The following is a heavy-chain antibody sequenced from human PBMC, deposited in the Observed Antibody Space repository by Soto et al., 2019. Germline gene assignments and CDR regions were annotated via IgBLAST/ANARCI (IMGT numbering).Heavy chain of an antibody. CDR1: GGTFSSYA. J-gene: IGHJ6*02. V-gene: IGHV1-69*13. CDR3: ARDSGSPTRIPTTYYGMDV. D-gene: IGHD1-26*01. CDR2: IIPIFGTA. Sequence: SVKVSCKASGGTFSSYAISWVRQAPGQGLEWMGGIIPIFGTANYAQKFQGRVTITADESTSTAYMELSSLRSEDTAVYYCARDSGSPTRIPTTYYGMDVWGQGTTVTAP.